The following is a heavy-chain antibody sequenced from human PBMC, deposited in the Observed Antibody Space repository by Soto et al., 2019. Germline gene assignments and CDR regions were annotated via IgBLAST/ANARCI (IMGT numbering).Heavy chain of an antibody. D-gene: IGHD2-2*01. J-gene: IGHJ5*02. V-gene: IGHV3-23*01. CDR3: AKGVLGYCTSTSCHAYWFDP. CDR1: GFTFSSYA. Sequence: EVQLLESGGGLVQPGGSLRLSCAASGFTFSSYAMSWVRQAPGKGLEWVSAISGSGDSTYYADSVKCRFTISRDNSKSTLYLQMNSLRAEVTAVYYCAKGVLGYCTSTSCHAYWFDPWGQGTLVTVSS. CDR2: ISGSGDST.